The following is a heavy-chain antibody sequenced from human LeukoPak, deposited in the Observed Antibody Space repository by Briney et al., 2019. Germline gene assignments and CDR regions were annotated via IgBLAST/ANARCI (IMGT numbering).Heavy chain of an antibody. CDR3: ARAYSSSWPFDY. J-gene: IGHJ4*02. D-gene: IGHD6-13*01. CDR1: GGSISSGGYY. CDR2: IYYSGST. V-gene: IGHV4-31*03. Sequence: SETLSLTCTVSGGSISSGGYYWSWIRQHPGKGLEWIGYIYYSGSTYYNPSLKSRVTISVDTSKNQFSLKLSSVTAADTAVYHCARAYSSSWPFDYWGQGTPVTVSS.